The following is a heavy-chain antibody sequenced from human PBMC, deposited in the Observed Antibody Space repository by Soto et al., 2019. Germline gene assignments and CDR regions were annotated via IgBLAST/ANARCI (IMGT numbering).Heavy chain of an antibody. CDR3: ARHSSYGVAIDAAGHLDY. J-gene: IGHJ4*02. Sequence: GESLKISCKGSGYIFTSYWICWVRQMPGKGLELMGIIYPGDSDTRYSPSFQGQVTISADKSISTDYLQWSSLKASDTAMYYCARHSSYGVAIDAAGHLDYWGQGTLVNVSS. CDR1: GYIFTSYW. CDR2: IYPGDSDT. V-gene: IGHV5-51*01. D-gene: IGHD2-15*01.